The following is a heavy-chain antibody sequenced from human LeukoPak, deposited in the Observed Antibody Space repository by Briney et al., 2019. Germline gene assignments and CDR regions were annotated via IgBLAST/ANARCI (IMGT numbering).Heavy chain of an antibody. J-gene: IGHJ3*02. CDR2: ISYDGSNK. Sequence: GRSLRLSCAASGFTFSSYAMHWVRQAPGKGLEWVAVISYDGSNKYYADSVKGRFTISRDNSKNTLYLQMNSLRAEDTAVYYCARDRPFGIWGQGTMVTVSS. V-gene: IGHV3-30*04. CDR3: ARDRPFGI. CDR1: GFTFSSYA.